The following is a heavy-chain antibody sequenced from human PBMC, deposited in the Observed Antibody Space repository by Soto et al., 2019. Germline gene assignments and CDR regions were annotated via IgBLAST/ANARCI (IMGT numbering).Heavy chain of an antibody. CDR2: VKGDGSAK. J-gene: IGHJ3*02. V-gene: IGHV3-7*05. D-gene: IGHD6-25*01. Sequence: EVQLVESGGGLVQPGGSLRLSCAASGFTFGNYWMTWVREAPGKGLEWVANVKGDGSAKSYLDSVRGRFTVSRNNAENSLFLKMNILRAEDTALYYCARDVSQGSSGYYLDAFDIWGQGTMVTVS. CDR3: ARDVSQGSSGYYLDAFDI. CDR1: GFTFGNYW.